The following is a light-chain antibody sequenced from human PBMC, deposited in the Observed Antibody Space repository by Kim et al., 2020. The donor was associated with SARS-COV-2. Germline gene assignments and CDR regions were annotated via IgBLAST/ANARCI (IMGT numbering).Light chain of an antibody. J-gene: IGLJ3*02. V-gene: IGLV10-54*01. Sequence: LTATLTRTRNPNDVATQGAAWRQQHQGHPPKQLSYRDSNRPSGTSERLSAARSGNTASLTITGLQPEDGADYYCSAWDSSLGAWVFGGGTQLTVL. CDR2: RDS. CDR1: PNDVATQG. CDR3: SAWDSSLGAWV.